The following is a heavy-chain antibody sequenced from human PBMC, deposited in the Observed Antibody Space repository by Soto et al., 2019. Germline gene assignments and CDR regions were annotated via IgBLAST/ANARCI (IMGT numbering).Heavy chain of an antibody. CDR2: IYWDDDK. CDR1: GFSLSTSGVG. CDR3: AHRQIFLVGATFDY. J-gene: IGHJ4*02. V-gene: IGHV2-5*02. Sequence: QITLKESGPTLVKPTQTLTLTCTFSGFSLSTSGVGVGWIRQPPGKALEWLALIYWDDDKRYSPSLKSRLTITKDTSKNQVVLTMTNMDPVDTATYYCAHRQIFLVGATFDYWGQGTLVTVSS. D-gene: IGHD1-26*01.